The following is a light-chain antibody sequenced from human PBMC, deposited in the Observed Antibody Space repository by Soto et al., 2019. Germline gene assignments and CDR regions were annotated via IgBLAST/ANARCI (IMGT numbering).Light chain of an antibody. CDR2: GSD. Sequence: QSVLTQPPSASGTPGQRVTISCSGSSSNIGSKTVIWYQQLPGTAPKLLIYGSDQRPSGVPDRFSGSKSGTSASLAISGLQSEDEADYYCAAWDDSLNGYVFGTGTKVTVL. V-gene: IGLV1-44*01. J-gene: IGLJ1*01. CDR3: AAWDDSLNGYV. CDR1: SSNIGSKT.